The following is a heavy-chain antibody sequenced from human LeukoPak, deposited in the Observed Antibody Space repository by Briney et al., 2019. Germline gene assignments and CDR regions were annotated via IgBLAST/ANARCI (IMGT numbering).Heavy chain of an antibody. Sequence: KPSETLSLTCTVSSGSISTSNYYWGWVRQPPGKALEWIGNIFYSGSTYYSPSLKSRVTISMDTSKNQFSLKLTSVTAADTAVYYCARDFVNNWFDPWGQGTLVTVSS. J-gene: IGHJ5*02. CDR2: IFYSGST. V-gene: IGHV4-39*07. D-gene: IGHD3-3*01. CDR1: SGSISTSNYY. CDR3: ARDFVNNWFDP.